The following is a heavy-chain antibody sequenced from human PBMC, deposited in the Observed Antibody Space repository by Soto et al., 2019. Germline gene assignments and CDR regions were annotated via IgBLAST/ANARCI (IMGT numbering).Heavy chain of an antibody. CDR3: AKGSTYSFYFYH. CDR2: IIGNSGTT. CDR1: GFTFSSYD. Sequence: PGGSLRLSCVASGFTFSSYDMSWVRQAPGKGLEWVSFIIGNSGTTYYADSVKGRFTISRDNSKNTLYLQMSRLGAEDTAAYYCAKGSTYSFYFYHWGQGTLVTVSS. V-gene: IGHV3-23*01. D-gene: IGHD5-18*01. J-gene: IGHJ4*01.